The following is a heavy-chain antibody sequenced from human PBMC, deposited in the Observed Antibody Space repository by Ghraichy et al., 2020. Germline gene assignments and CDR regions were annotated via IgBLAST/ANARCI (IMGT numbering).Heavy chain of an antibody. CDR2: INHSGDT. D-gene: IGHD6-13*01. CDR1: GGSFNNYN. CDR3: ARGCSTWCIDL. Sequence: SETLSLTCGVSGGSFNNYNWSWIRQPPGKGLEWIGEINHSGDTNYNPSLKSRLTILLDKPKKQFSLKLTSVTAADTAIYYCARGCSTWCIDLWGQGTLVIVS. J-gene: IGHJ5*02. V-gene: IGHV4-34*01.